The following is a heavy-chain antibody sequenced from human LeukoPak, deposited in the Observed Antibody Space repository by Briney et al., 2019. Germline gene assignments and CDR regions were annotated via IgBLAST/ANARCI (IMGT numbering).Heavy chain of an antibody. CDR3: ADALNYYVSSGYLPGENY. V-gene: IGHV3-30*03. Sequence: PGGSLRLSCAASGFTFSSYGMHWVRQAPGKGLEWVAVISYDGSNKYYADSVKGRFTISRDNSKNTLYLQMNSLRAEDTAVYYCADALNYYVSSGYLPGENYWGQGTLVTVSS. CDR2: ISYDGSNK. CDR1: GFTFSSYG. D-gene: IGHD3-22*01. J-gene: IGHJ4*02.